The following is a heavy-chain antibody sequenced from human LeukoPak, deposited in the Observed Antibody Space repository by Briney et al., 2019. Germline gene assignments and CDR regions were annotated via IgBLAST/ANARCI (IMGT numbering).Heavy chain of an antibody. CDR1: GFTFSSYA. J-gene: IGHJ5*02. Sequence: GGSLRLSCAASGFTFSSYAMHWVRQAPGKGLEWVAVISYDGSNKYYADSVKGRFTISRDNSKNTLYLQMNSLRAEDTAVYYCAKGSTLSGWYWGDWFDPWGQGTLVTVSS. D-gene: IGHD6-19*01. CDR2: ISYDGSNK. V-gene: IGHV3-30*04. CDR3: AKGSTLSGWYWGDWFDP.